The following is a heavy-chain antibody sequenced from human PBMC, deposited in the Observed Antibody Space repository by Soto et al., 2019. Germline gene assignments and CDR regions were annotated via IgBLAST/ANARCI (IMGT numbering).Heavy chain of an antibody. CDR3: ATDKEVFGVVIQYYFDY. D-gene: IGHD3-3*01. V-gene: IGHV3-9*01. J-gene: IGHJ4*02. CDR1: GFTFDDYA. Sequence: GGSLRLSCAASGFTFDDYAMHWVRQAPGKGLEWVSGISWNSGSIGYDGSVKGRFTISRDNAKNSLYLQMNSLRAEDTALYYCATDKEVFGVVIQYYFDYWGQGTLVTVSS. CDR2: ISWNSGSI.